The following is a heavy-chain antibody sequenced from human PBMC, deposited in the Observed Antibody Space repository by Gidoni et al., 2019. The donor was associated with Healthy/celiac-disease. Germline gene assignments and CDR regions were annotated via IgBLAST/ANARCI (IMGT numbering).Heavy chain of an antibody. CDR3: ARGTWSYFDY. CDR1: GGPISSYY. D-gene: IGHD6-13*01. J-gene: IGHJ4*02. CDR2: IYYSGST. Sequence: QVQLQESGPGLVKPSETLSLTCTVSGGPISSYYWSWIRQPPGKGLEWIGYIYYSGSTTYNPSLKRRVTISVDTSKNQFSLKLSSVTAADTAVYYCARGTWSYFDYWGQGTLVTVSS. V-gene: IGHV4-59*01.